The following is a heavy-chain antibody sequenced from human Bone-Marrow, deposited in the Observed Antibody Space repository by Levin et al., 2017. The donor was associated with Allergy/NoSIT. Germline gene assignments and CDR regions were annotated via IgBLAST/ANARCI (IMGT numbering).Heavy chain of an antibody. Sequence: TGGSLRLSCAASGFTFSSHSMNWVRQAPGKGLEWVSSISSSSRYIDYADSIKGRFTISRDNSKNSLYLQMNSLRAEDTAVYYCARVGRVRGYTYGPDYWGQGTLVTVSS. CDR2: ISSSSRYI. CDR3: ARVGRVRGYTYGPDY. J-gene: IGHJ4*02. V-gene: IGHV3-21*01. D-gene: IGHD5-18*01. CDR1: GFTFSSHS.